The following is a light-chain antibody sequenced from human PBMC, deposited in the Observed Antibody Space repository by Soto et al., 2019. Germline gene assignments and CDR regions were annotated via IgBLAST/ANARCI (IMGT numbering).Light chain of an antibody. CDR2: DAS. J-gene: IGKJ1*01. V-gene: IGKV3D-15*01. CDR1: QSINSN. CDR3: QQYNNWPRT. Sequence: EIVMTQSPATLSVSPGDRATLSCRASQSINSNLAWYQQQPGQAPRLLIYDASNRATGIPARFSGSGSGTDFTLTISSLEPEDFAVYYCQQYNNWPRTFGQGTKVDI.